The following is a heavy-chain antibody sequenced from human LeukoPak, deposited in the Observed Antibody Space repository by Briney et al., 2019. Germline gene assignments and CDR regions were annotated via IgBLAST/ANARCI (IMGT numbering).Heavy chain of an antibody. CDR2: INDSDNT. J-gene: IGHJ4*02. CDR3: ARSYGYGTNFDY. V-gene: IGHV4-31*03. Sequence: PSQTLCLTCTVSGGSISSGDYDWSWIRQHPGKGLEWIGHINDSDNTYYSPSLKSRVTISIDTSKNQFSLKLSSVTAADTAVYYCARSYGYGTNFDYWGQGTLVTVSS. D-gene: IGHD5-18*01. CDR1: GGSISSGDYD.